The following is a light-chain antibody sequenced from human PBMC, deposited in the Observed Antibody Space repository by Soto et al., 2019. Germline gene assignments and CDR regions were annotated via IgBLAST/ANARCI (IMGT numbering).Light chain of an antibody. CDR1: QSVSNNY. CDR3: QYYDTSPIT. Sequence: EIVLTQSPGTLSLSPGERATLSCRASQSVSNNYLAWYQQNPGQAPRLLIYGASSRATGIPDRFSGSGSGTDFTLTISRLEPEDFAVYYCQYYDTSPITFGQGTRLEI. V-gene: IGKV3-20*01. J-gene: IGKJ5*01. CDR2: GAS.